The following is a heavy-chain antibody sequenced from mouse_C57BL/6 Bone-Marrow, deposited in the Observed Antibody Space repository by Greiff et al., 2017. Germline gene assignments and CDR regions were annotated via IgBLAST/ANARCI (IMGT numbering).Heavy chain of an antibody. CDR1: GYAFSSSW. J-gene: IGHJ3*01. CDR3: ARWGTTEGFAY. Sequence: QVQLQQSGPELVKPGASVKISCKASGYAFSSSWMNWVKQRPGKGLEWIGRIYPGDGDTNYKGKFKGKATLTADKSSSTAYMQLNSLTSEDSAVYFCARWGTTEGFAYWGQGTLVTVSA. V-gene: IGHV1-82*01. CDR2: IYPGDGDT. D-gene: IGHD1-1*01.